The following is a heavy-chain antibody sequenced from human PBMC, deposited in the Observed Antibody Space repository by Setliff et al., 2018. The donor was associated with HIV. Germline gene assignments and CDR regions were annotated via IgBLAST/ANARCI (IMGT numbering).Heavy chain of an antibody. CDR2: IYNTGRT. J-gene: IGHJ3*02. V-gene: IGHV4-38-2*02. CDR3: VRVSSSGYYGEGAFDI. D-gene: IGHD3-22*01. CDR1: GDSITRGSY. Sequence: PSETLSLTCSVSGDSITRGSYWGWVRQPPGKGLEWLGHIYNTGRTYDNPTLKSRVTISVDTSKNQFSLELTSVTAADTAVFYCVRVSSSGYYGEGAFDIWGQGTMVTVSS.